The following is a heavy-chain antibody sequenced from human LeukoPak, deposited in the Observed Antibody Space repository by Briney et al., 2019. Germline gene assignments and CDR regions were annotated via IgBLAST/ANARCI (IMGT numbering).Heavy chain of an antibody. Sequence: GGSLRLSCAASGFTFSDYYMSWIRQAPGKGLEWVSYISSSGSTIHYADSVKGRFTISRDNAKNSLYLQMNSLRAEDTAVYYCARVKAAAGKHYYYGMDVWGQGTTVTVSS. D-gene: IGHD6-13*01. CDR1: GFTFSDYY. V-gene: IGHV3-11*01. CDR3: ARVKAAAGKHYYYGMDV. J-gene: IGHJ6*02. CDR2: ISSSGSTI.